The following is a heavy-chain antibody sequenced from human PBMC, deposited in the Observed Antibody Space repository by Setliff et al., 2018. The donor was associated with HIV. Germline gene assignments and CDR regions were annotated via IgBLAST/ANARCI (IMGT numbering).Heavy chain of an antibody. Sequence: HPGGSLSLSCAASGFTFTNFEFNWVRQAPGKGLEWISYINTTSSPIYYADSVKGRFTISRDNAKNSVYLQMNSLRDEDTAVYYCARDDPPGGNDYWGQGTLVTVSS. CDR1: GFTFTNFE. CDR2: INTTSSPI. D-gene: IGHD2-15*01. CDR3: ARDDPPGGNDY. J-gene: IGHJ4*02. V-gene: IGHV3-48*03.